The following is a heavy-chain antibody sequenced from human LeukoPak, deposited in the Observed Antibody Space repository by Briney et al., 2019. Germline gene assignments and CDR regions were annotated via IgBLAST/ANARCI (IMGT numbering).Heavy chain of an antibody. Sequence: PSATLSLTCTVSGGSISSYYWSWIRQPPGKGLEWMGYIYYGGSTNYNPSLKSRVTISVDTSNTQFSLKLSSVTAADTAVKYCAREYGGNSWFNYWGQGTLVIVSS. CDR2: IYYGGST. D-gene: IGHD4-23*01. CDR1: GGSISSYY. CDR3: AREYGGNSWFNY. V-gene: IGHV4-59*01. J-gene: IGHJ4*02.